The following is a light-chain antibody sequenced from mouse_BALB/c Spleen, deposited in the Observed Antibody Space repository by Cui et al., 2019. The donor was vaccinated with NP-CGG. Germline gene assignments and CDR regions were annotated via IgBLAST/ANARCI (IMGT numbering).Light chain of an antibody. J-gene: IGLJ1*01. CDR3: ALWYSNHWV. Sequence: QAVFTQESALTTSPGETVTLTCRSSTGAVTTSNYANWVQEKPDHLFTGLIGGTNNRVPGAPVRFSGSLIGDKAALTITGAQTEDEAIYFCALWYSNHWVFGGGTKLTVL. CDR1: TGAVTTSNY. V-gene: IGLV1*01. CDR2: GTN.